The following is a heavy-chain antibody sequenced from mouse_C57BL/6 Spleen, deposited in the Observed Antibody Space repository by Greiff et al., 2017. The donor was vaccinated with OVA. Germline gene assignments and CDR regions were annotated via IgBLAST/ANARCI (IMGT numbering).Heavy chain of an antibody. CDR1: GFTFSSYA. CDR2: ISDGGSYT. V-gene: IGHV5-4*01. CDR3: AREGLGHYFDY. J-gene: IGHJ2*01. D-gene: IGHD3-3*01. Sequence: EVKLVESGGGLVKPGGSLKLSCAASGFTFSSYAMSWVRQTPEKRLEWVATISDGGSYTYYPDNVKGRFTISRDNAKNNLYLQMSHLKSEDTAMYYCAREGLGHYFDYWGQGTTLTVSS.